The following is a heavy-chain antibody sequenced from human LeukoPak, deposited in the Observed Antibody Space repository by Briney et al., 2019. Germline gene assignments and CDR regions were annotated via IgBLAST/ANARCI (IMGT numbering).Heavy chain of an antibody. D-gene: IGHD3-22*01. J-gene: IGHJ4*02. CDR3: ARQSISGSSLSYFDY. Sequence: SETLSLTCTVSGGSISSYYWSWIRQPPGKGLEWIGNIYDSGSTNYNPSLKSRVTISVDTSKNQCSLKLSSVTATDTAVYYCARQSISGSSLSYFDYWGQGTLVNVSS. CDR1: GGSISSYY. CDR2: IYDSGST. V-gene: IGHV4-59*01.